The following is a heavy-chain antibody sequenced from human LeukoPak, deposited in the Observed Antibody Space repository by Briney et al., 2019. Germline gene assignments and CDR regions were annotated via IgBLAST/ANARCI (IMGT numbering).Heavy chain of an antibody. CDR1: GFTFSSYW. Sequence: PGASLRLSCAASGFTFSSYWMHWVRQAPGKGPVWVSRINGDGSGPIYADSVKGRFTISRDNAKSTLYLQMNSLRAEDTAVYYCARDGSLPDYWGQGTLVTVSS. D-gene: IGHD2-15*01. V-gene: IGHV3-74*01. J-gene: IGHJ4*02. CDR3: ARDGSLPDY. CDR2: INGDGSGP.